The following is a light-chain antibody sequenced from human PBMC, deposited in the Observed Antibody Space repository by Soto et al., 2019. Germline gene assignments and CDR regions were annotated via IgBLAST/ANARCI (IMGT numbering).Light chain of an antibody. Sequence: QPVLTQSPSASASLGASVKLSCTLSSGHSSYDIAWHQQQPDKGPRFLMKLNSDGSHIKGDGIPDRFSGSSSGAERSLTISRPQSDAEADYYCQTWGTGLQVVFGGGTKLTVL. V-gene: IGLV4-69*01. CDR3: QTWGTGLQVV. CDR1: SGHSSYD. J-gene: IGLJ2*01. CDR2: LNSDGSH.